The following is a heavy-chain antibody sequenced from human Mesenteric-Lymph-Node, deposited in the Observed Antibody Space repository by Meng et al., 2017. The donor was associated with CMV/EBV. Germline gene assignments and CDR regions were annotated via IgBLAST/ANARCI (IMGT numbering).Heavy chain of an antibody. J-gene: IGHJ4*02. D-gene: IGHD1-14*01. V-gene: IGHV3-15*01. CDR2: IKSKTDGGTT. CDR1: GFTFSNAW. CDR3: AKDLPGLNFDY. Sequence: GESLKISCAASGFTFSNAWMSWVRQAPGKGLEWVGRIKSKTDGGTTDYAAPVKGRFTISRDDSKNTLYLQMNSLRAEDTAVYYCAKDLPGLNFDYWGQGTLVTVSS.